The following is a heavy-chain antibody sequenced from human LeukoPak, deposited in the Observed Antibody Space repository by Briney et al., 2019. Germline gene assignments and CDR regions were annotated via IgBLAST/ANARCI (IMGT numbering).Heavy chain of an antibody. Sequence: SETLSLPCTVSLYSISSGYFWGWIRQPPGKGLEWIGSIFHSGDVYYNPSLKSRVTISVDTSKNRFSLKVTSVTAADTALYYCARVVASTSIDAWGQGTLVTVST. CDR2: IFHSGDV. CDR1: LYSISSGYF. D-gene: IGHD2-15*01. J-gene: IGHJ5*02. CDR3: ARVVASTSIDA. V-gene: IGHV4-38-2*02.